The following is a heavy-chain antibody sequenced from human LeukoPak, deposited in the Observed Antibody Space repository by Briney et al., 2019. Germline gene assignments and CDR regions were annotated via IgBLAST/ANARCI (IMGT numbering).Heavy chain of an antibody. CDR2: INHSGST. V-gene: IGHV4-34*01. CDR3: ASGWLTQDDS. Sequence: SETLSLTCAVYGGSFSGYFWTWIRQPPGEGLEWIGEINHSGSTNYNPSLKSRVTISADTSKSQFSLRLGSVTAADTAVYYCASGWLTQDDSWGQGTLVTVSS. CDR1: GGSFSGYF. D-gene: IGHD3-9*01. J-gene: IGHJ4*02.